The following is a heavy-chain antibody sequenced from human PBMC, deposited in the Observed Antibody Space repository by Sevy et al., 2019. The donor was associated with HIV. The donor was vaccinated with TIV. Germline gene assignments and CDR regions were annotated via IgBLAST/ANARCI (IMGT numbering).Heavy chain of an antibody. D-gene: IGHD3-16*02. V-gene: IGHV3-7*01. CDR1: GFTFATYW. J-gene: IGHJ4*02. Sequence: GGSLRLSCAASGFTFATYWMTWVRQAPGAGLEWVAYIKPDGTDKYYIDSLKGRFTTSRENSMNSLYLHMMGLRAEDTAFYYGAGALADWGSFHYYSWGRGTLVTVSS. CDR2: IKPDGTDK. CDR3: AGALADWGSFHYYS.